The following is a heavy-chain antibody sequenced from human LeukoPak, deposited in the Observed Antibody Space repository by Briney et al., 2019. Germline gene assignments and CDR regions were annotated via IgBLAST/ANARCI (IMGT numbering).Heavy chain of an antibody. CDR3: ARARGTEAIDY. J-gene: IGHJ4*02. Sequence: PSETLSLTCTVSGGSISSYYWSWIRQPPGKGLEWIGEINHSGSTNYKSSLKSRVTVSVDTSKNQFSLKLTSVTAADTAVYYCARARGTEAIDYWGQGTLVTVSS. V-gene: IGHV4-34*01. CDR1: GGSISSYY. CDR2: INHSGST. D-gene: IGHD6-25*01.